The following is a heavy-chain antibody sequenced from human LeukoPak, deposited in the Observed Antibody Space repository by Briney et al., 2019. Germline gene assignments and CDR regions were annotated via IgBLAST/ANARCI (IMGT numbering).Heavy chain of an antibody. V-gene: IGHV4-59*07. J-gene: IGHJ4*02. CDR3: AGAGSSSWYIDY. Sequence: SDTLSLTCAVSGGSISSYYWSWIRQPPGKGLEWIGYIYYSGSTNYNPSLKSRVTMSVDTSRNQFSLKLSSVTAADTALYYCAGAGSSSWYIDYWGQGTLVTVSS. CDR2: IYYSGST. CDR1: GGSISSYY. D-gene: IGHD6-13*01.